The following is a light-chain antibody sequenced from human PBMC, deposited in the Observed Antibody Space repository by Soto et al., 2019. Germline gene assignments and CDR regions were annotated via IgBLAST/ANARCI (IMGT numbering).Light chain of an antibody. CDR3: SSSVGSSNVV. V-gene: IGLV2-8*01. J-gene: IGLJ2*01. CDR2: DVS. Sequence: QSALTQPPSASGSPGQSVIISCTGTSSDVGGYNYVSWYQQHPGKAPKLMIYDVSKRPSGVPDRFSGSKSGNTASLTVSGLQAEDEDDYYCSSSVGSSNVVFGGGTKLTVL. CDR1: SSDVGGYNY.